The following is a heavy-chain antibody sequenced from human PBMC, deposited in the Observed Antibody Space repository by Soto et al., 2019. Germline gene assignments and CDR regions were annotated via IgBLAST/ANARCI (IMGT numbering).Heavy chain of an antibody. V-gene: IGHV4-30-4*01. Sequence: QVQLQESGPGLVRPSQTLSLTCSVSGASIYNGGYFWGWIRQSPGKGLEWIGPNHNSGSPYNNPSLKTRVTLPADTSRNQFSLALTSVTAAATAMYYCARGPTPEKVDSWGQGILVTVSS. CDR2: NHNSGSP. J-gene: IGHJ4*02. CDR1: GASIYNGGYF. CDR3: ARGPTPEKVDS.